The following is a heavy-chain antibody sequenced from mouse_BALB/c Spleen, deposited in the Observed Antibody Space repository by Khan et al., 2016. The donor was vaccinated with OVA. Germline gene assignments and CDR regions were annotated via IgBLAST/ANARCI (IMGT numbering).Heavy chain of an antibody. CDR2: INPYNGGS. CDR3: TRSGDGGFAY. CDR1: NYSFTDYT. V-gene: IGHV1-18*01. J-gene: IGHJ3*01. Sequence: EVQLVESGPELVKPGDSMKISCKASNYSFTDYTMNRVKQSHGKNLEWIGLINPYNGGSNYNQKFKGKATLTVDTSSSTAYLELLSLTSEDSAVYYCTRSGDGGFAYWGQGTLVTVSA.